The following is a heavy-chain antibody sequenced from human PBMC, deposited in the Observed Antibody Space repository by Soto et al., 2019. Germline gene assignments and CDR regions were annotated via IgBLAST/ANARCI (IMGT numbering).Heavy chain of an antibody. V-gene: IGHV4-34*01. J-gene: IGHJ4*02. Sequence: PSETLSLTCAVYGGSCSGYYWSWIRQPPGKGLEWIGEINHSGSTNYNPSLKSRVTISVDTSKNQFSLKLSSVTAADTAVYYCARTDTAMVLFDYWGQGTLVTVSS. CDR3: ARTDTAMVLFDY. CDR2: INHSGST. CDR1: GGSCSGYY. D-gene: IGHD5-18*01.